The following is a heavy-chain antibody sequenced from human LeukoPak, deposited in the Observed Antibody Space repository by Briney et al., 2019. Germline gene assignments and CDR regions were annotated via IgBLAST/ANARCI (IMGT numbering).Heavy chain of an antibody. CDR1: GGSFSGYY. V-gene: IGHV3-7*01. Sequence: QPSETLSLTCAVYGGSFSGYYWSWIRQPPGKGLEWVANIKKDGSEKYYVDSVKGRFTISRDNAKTSLYLQMNSLRAEDTAMYYCARHLSGVTGYTYGRGIDYWGQGTLVTVSS. J-gene: IGHJ4*02. CDR3: ARHLSGVTGYTYGRGIDY. D-gene: IGHD5-18*01. CDR2: IKKDGSEK.